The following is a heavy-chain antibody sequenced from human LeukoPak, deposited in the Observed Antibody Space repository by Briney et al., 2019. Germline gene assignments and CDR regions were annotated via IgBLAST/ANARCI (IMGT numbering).Heavy chain of an antibody. CDR2: IYYSGST. J-gene: IGHJ6*02. Sequence: SETLSLTCTVSGGSISSYYWSWIRQPPGKGLEWIGYIYYSGSTNYNPSLKSRVTTSVDTSKNQFSLKLSSVTAADTAVYYCARSSSRYYYYGMDVWGQGTTVTVSS. CDR1: GGSISSYY. V-gene: IGHV4-59*08. D-gene: IGHD2-2*01. CDR3: ARSSSRYYYYGMDV.